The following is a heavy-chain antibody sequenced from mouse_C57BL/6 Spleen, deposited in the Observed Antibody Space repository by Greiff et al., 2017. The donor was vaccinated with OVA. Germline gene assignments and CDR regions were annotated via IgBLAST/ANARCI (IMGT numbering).Heavy chain of an antibody. Sequence: QVQLQQPGAELVRPGSSVKLSCKASGYTFTSYWMDWVKQRPGQGLEWIGNIYPSDSETHYTQKFKDKATLTVDKSSSTAYMQLSSLTSEDSAVYYCARSPLYYGYDFDYWGQGTTLTVSS. CDR1: GYTFTSYW. D-gene: IGHD2-2*01. CDR2: IYPSDSET. J-gene: IGHJ2*01. CDR3: ARSPLYYGYDFDY. V-gene: IGHV1-61*01.